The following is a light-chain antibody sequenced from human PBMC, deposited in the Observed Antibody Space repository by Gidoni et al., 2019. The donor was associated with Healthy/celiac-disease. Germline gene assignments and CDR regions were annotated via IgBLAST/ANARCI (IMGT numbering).Light chain of an antibody. CDR1: TGGVTSGHY. V-gene: IGLV7-46*01. J-gene: IGLJ2*01. Sequence: QAVVTQEPSLTVSPGGTVTLTCGSSTGGVTSGHYPYWFQQKPGHAPRTLIYDTNNKHSWTPARFSGSLRGGKAALTLSGAQPEDEAEYYCLLSYSGARLVFGGGTKLTVL. CDR2: DTN. CDR3: LLSYSGARLV.